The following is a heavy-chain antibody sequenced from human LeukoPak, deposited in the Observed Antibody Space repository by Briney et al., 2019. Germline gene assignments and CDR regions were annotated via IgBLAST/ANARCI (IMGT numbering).Heavy chain of an antibody. Sequence: PGGSLRLSCVVSGFTFNNYWMSWVRQAPGKGLEWVATMKQDGGEIYYVDSVRGRFTISRVNAKNSLYLQMNSLRAEDTAMYYCARIMDLIGAHFDFWGQGTLVTVSS. CDR3: ARIMDLIGAHFDF. J-gene: IGHJ4*02. CDR1: GFTFNNYW. CDR2: MKQDGGEI. D-gene: IGHD2-21*01. V-gene: IGHV3-7*01.